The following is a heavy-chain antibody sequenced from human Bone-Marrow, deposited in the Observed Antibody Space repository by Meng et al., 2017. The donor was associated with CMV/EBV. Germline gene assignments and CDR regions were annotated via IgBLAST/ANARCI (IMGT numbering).Heavy chain of an antibody. J-gene: IGHJ6*02. CDR2: IKQDGSEK. D-gene: IGHD6-13*01. Sequence: GGSLRLCCAASGFTFSSYWMSWVRQAPGKGLEWVANIKQDGSEKYYVDSVKGRFTISRDNAKNSLYLQMNSLRAEDTAVYYCARDRLAAADYGMDVWGQGTTVTVSS. V-gene: IGHV3-7*01. CDR1: GFTFSSYW. CDR3: ARDRLAAADYGMDV.